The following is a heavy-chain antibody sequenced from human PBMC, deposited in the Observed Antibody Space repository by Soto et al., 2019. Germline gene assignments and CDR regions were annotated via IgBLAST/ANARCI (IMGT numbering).Heavy chain of an antibody. CDR1: GFTFSSYP. CDR3: AKLPYSSSWYSRDNWFEP. CDR2: ISGSGGST. D-gene: IGHD6-13*01. Sequence: GGSLRLSCAASGFTFSSYPMSCVRQAPGKGLEWVSAISGSGGSTYYADSVKGRFTISRDNSKNTLYLQMNSLRAEDTAVYYCAKLPYSSSWYSRDNWFEPWGQETLVT. V-gene: IGHV3-23*01. J-gene: IGHJ5*02.